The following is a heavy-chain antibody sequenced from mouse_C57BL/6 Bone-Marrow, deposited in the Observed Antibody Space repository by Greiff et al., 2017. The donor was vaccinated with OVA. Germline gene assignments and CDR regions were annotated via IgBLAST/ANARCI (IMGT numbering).Heavy chain of an antibody. CDR1: GFTFSDYG. D-gene: IGHD1-1*01. CDR3: ARQGTYGSSYEFAY. J-gene: IGHJ3*01. CDR2: ISNLAYSI. Sequence: EVKLVESGGGLVQPGGSLKLSCAASGFTFSDYGMAWVRQAPRKGPEWVAFISNLAYSIYYADTVTGRFTISRENAKNTLYLEKSSLRSEDTAMYYCARQGTYGSSYEFAYWGQGTLVTVSA. V-gene: IGHV5-15*01.